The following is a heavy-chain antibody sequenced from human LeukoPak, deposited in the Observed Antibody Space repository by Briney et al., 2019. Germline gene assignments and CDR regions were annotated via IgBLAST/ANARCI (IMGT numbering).Heavy chain of an antibody. CDR2: IPYDGSNK. J-gene: IGHJ3*02. CDR1: GFTFSSYG. D-gene: IGHD3-3*01. CDR3: AKRRGTYYDFWSGYGAFDI. Sequence: GGSLRLSCAASGFTFSSYGMHWVRQAPGKGLEWVAVIPYDGSNKYYIDSVRGRFTISRDNSKNTLYLQMNSLRAEDTAVYYCAKRRGTYYDFWSGYGAFDIWGQGTMVTVSS. V-gene: IGHV3-30*18.